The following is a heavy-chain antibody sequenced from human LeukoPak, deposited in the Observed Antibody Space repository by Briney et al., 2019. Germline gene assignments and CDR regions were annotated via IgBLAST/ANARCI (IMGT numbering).Heavy chain of an antibody. J-gene: IGHJ4*02. V-gene: IGHV1-3*01. CDR2: INAGNGNT. CDR1: GYTFTSYA. CDR3: ARDMNEYYYDSSGYSGVD. D-gene: IGHD3-22*01. Sequence: ASVKVSCKASGYTFTSYAMHWVRQAPGQRLEWMGWINAGNGNTKYSQRFQGRVTITRDTSASTAYMELSSLRSEDTAVYYCARDMNEYYYDSSGYSGVDWGQGTLVTVSS.